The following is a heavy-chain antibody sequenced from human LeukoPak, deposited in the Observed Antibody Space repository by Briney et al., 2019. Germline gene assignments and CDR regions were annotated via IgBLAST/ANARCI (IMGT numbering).Heavy chain of an antibody. J-gene: IGHJ6*02. D-gene: IGHD6-13*01. V-gene: IGHV3-7*01. Sequence: EGSLRLSCAASGFTFSSYWMSWVRQAPGKGLEWVANIKQDGSEKYYVDSVKGRFTISRDNAKNSLYLQMNSLRAEDTAVYYCAREGVAAALYYYYYGMDVWGQGTTVTVSS. CDR1: GFTFSSYW. CDR2: IKQDGSEK. CDR3: AREGVAAALYYYYYGMDV.